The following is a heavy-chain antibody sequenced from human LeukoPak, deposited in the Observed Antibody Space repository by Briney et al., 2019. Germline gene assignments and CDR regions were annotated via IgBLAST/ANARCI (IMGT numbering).Heavy chain of an antibody. J-gene: IGHJ4*02. V-gene: IGHV3-30*18. CDR2: ISYYGRKE. CDR3: AKDQGTGYINSWGTFDY. D-gene: IGHD5-18*01. Sequence: PGNSLRLSCAVSGFNLRNFGMHWVREAPGKGLEGVADISYYGRKEYYADSVKGRFTISRDNYKNTLYLQMNSLRDEETAVYYCAKDQGTGYINSWGTFDYWGQGTLVTVSS. CDR1: GFNLRNFG.